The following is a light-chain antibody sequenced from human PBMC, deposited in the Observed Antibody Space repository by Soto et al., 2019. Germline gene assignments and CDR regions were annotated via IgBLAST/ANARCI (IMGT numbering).Light chain of an antibody. V-gene: IGKV3-20*01. Sequence: EIVLTQSPGTLSLSPGERATLSCRASQSVSSSHLAWCQQKPGQAPRLLIYSASSRATGIPDRFSGSGSGTDFTLTISRLEPEDFAVYYCQRYGGFGQGTKV. CDR3: QRYGG. J-gene: IGKJ1*01. CDR2: SAS. CDR1: QSVSSSH.